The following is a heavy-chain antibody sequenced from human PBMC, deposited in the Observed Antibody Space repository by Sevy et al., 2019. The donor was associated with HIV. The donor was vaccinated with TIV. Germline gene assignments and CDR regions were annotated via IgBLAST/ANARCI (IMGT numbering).Heavy chain of an antibody. Sequence: SETLSLTCTVSGGSISSGDYYWSWIRQPPGKGLEWIGYIYYSGSTYYNPSLKSRVTISVDTSKNQFSLKLSSVTAADTAVYYCARGPPRGSDTDYWGQGTLVTVSS. V-gene: IGHV4-30-4*02. J-gene: IGHJ4*02. CDR2: IYYSGST. CDR3: ARGPPRGSDTDY. D-gene: IGHD3-10*01. CDR1: GGSISSGDYY.